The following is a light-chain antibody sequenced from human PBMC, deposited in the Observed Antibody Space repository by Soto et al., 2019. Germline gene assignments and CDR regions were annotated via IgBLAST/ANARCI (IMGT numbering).Light chain of an antibody. CDR1: QSINNH. CDR3: QQTYSAPLT. V-gene: IGKV1-39*01. CDR2: AAS. Sequence: DIQMTQSPPSMSASVGDRVTITCRASQSINNHLNWYQQMPGKAPKVLIYAASSLQSGVPSRFSGSGSGTDFTLTISSLQPEDFATYHCQQTYSAPLTFGGGTKVEIK. J-gene: IGKJ4*01.